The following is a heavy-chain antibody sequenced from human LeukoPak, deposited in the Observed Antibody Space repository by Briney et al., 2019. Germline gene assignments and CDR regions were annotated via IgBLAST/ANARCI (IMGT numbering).Heavy chain of an antibody. J-gene: IGHJ6*02. V-gene: IGHV1-46*01. CDR3: ARDRSLDYYDSSGYSYYYYYGMDV. Sequence: ASVKVSCKASGYTFTSYYMHWVRQAPGQRLEWMGIINPSGGSTSYAQKFQGRVTMTRDTSTSTVYMELSSLRSEDTAVYYCARDRSLDYYDSSGYSYYYYYGMDVWGQGTTVTVSS. D-gene: IGHD3-22*01. CDR2: INPSGGST. CDR1: GYTFTSYY.